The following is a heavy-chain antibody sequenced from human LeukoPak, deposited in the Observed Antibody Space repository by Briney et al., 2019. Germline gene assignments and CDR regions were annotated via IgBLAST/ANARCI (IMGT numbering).Heavy chain of an antibody. CDR1: GFTFSSYA. D-gene: IGHD3-3*01. CDR2: ISYDGSNK. Sequence: AGGSLRLSCAASGFTFSSYAMHWVRQAPGKGLEWVAVISYDGSNKYYADSVKGRFTISRDNSKNTLYLQMNSLRAEDTAVYYCARGPSEWRRRIAKEYFQHWGQGTLVTVSS. CDR3: ARGPSEWRRRIAKEYFQH. V-gene: IGHV3-30*04. J-gene: IGHJ1*01.